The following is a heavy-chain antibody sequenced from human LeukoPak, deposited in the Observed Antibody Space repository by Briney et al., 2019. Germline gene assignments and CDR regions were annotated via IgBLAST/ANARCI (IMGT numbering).Heavy chain of an antibody. CDR2: IRSKAYAGTT. D-gene: IGHD6-13*01. V-gene: IGHV3-49*04. CDR1: GFTFGVYG. J-gene: IGHJ4*02. Sequence: GRSLRLSCTASGFTFGVYGMSWVRQAPGKGLEWVGFIRSKAYAGTTEYAASVKDRFTISRDDSNSIAYLQMNSLKTEDTAVYYCTRVLSSWSYFDYWGQGTLVTASS. CDR3: TRVLSSWSYFDY.